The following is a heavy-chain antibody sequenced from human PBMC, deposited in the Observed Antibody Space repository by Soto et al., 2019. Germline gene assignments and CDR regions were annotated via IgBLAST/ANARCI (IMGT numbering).Heavy chain of an antibody. Sequence: QVQLVQSGAEVKKPGASVKVSCKASGYTFTSYGISWVRQAPGQGLEWMGWISAYNGNTNYAQKLQGRVTMTTDTSTRTAYMELRSLRSDDTAVYYCARGRDGYYYYYYGMDVWGQGTTVTVSS. CDR1: GYTFTSYG. V-gene: IGHV1-18*04. CDR3: ARGRDGYYYYYYGMDV. D-gene: IGHD5-12*01. J-gene: IGHJ6*02. CDR2: ISAYNGNT.